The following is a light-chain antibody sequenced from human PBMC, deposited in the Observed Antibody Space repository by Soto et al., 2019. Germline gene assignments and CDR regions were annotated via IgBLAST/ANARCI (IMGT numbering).Light chain of an antibody. J-gene: IGKJ1*01. Sequence: DIKMTQSPSTLSASVGDRVTITFRASQSISDSLAWYQQKPGKAPKLLINEASSLKSGVPSRFSGSGSGTEYTITISSLKADDFATYYLQQYNGYWPVGPGTKVENK. CDR2: EAS. V-gene: IGKV1-5*03. CDR3: QQYNGYWP. CDR1: QSISDS.